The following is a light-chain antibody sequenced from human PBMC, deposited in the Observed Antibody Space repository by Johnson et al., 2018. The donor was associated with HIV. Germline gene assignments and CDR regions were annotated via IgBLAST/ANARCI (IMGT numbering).Light chain of an antibody. Sequence: HSVLSQPPSVSAAPGQRVTISCSGSSSNIGNNYVSWYQQLPGTAPKLLIYDNNKRPSGIPDRFSGSKSGTSATLGITALQPGDEADYYCGTWDSSLSAGVFGTVTKVTVL. CDR1: SSNIGNNY. V-gene: IGLV1-51*01. CDR3: GTWDSSLSAGV. J-gene: IGLJ1*01. CDR2: DNN.